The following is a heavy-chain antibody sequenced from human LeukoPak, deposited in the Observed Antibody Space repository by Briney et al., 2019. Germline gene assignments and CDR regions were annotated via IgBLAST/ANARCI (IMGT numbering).Heavy chain of an antibody. J-gene: IGHJ6*03. CDR2: INHSAST. CDR3: ARRAHCSSTSCYLYYYYYMDV. V-gene: IGHV4-34*01. D-gene: IGHD2-2*01. CDR1: GGSFSGYY. Sequence: SETLSLTCAVYGGSFSGYYWSWIRQPPGKGLEWIGEINHSASTNYNPSLKSRVTISVDTSKNQFSLKLSSVTAADTAVYYCARRAHCSSTSCYLYYYYYMDVWGKGTTVTVSS.